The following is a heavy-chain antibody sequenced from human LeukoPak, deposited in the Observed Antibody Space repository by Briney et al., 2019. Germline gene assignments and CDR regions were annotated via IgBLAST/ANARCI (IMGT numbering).Heavy chain of an antibody. V-gene: IGHV1-8*01. CDR3: ARAGITMVRGVIEGDAFDI. CDR2: MNPNSGNT. J-gene: IGHJ3*02. D-gene: IGHD3-10*01. Sequence: ASVKVSCKASGHTFTSYDINWVRQATGQGLEWMGWMNPNSGNTGYAQKFQGRVTMTRNTSISTAYMELSSLRSEDTAVYYCARAGITMVRGVIEGDAFDIWGQGTMVTVSS. CDR1: GHTFTSYD.